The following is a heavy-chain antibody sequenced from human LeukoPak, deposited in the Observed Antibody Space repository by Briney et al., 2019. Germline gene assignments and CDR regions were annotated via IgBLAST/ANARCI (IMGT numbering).Heavy chain of an antibody. J-gene: IGHJ5*02. CDR1: GFTFNDYT. CDR2: INWSGDTT. Sequence: GGSLRLSCAASGFTFNDYTMHWVRQAPGKGLEWVSLINWSGDTTYYADSVKGRFTISRDNSKNSLYLQMNSLRTEDTAFYYCAKGDSGSYYDNWYDPWGQGTLVTVSS. D-gene: IGHD1-26*01. CDR3: AKGDSGSYYDNWYDP. V-gene: IGHV3-43*01.